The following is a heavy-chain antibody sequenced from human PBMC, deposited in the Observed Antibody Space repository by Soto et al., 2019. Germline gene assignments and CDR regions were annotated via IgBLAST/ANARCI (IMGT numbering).Heavy chain of an antibody. CDR2: IDYSGKT. Sequence: SETLSLTCIVSRGSISDYDWTWIRQTPGKRLEWIGYIDYSGKTDYNPSLKSRVTISVDTSKNQFSLKLSSVTAADTAVYYCARQDYGDYYFDYWGQGTLVTVSS. D-gene: IGHD4-17*01. V-gene: IGHV4-59*01. CDR1: RGSISDYD. CDR3: ARQDYGDYYFDY. J-gene: IGHJ4*02.